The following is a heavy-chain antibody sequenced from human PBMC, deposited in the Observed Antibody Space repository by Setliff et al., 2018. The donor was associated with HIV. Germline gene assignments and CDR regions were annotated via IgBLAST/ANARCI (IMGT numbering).Heavy chain of an antibody. V-gene: IGHV4-34*01. CDR3: ARVLGRYYYYVDV. J-gene: IGHJ6*03. D-gene: IGHD1-26*01. Sequence: SETLSLTCAVYGESFSGYSWSWIRQSPGKGLEWIGEINHSGSTNYNPSLKSRVAISIDTSKNQFSLKLSSVTAADTAVYYCARVLGRYYYYVDVWGKGTTVTVSS. CDR1: GESFSGYS. CDR2: INHSGST.